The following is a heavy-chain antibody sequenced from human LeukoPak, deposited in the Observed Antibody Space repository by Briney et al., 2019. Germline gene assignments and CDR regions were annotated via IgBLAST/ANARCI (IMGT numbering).Heavy chain of an antibody. D-gene: IGHD1-26*01. CDR1: GFTFSSYG. CDR2: IWNDGSNK. J-gene: IGHJ4*02. V-gene: IGHV3-33*06. CDR3: AKGRELLDY. Sequence: PGGSLRLSCAASGFTFSSYGMHWVRQAPGKGLEWVAVIWNDGSNKYYADSVKGRFTISRDNSKNTLYLQMNSLRAEDTAVYYCAKGRELLDYWGQGTLVTVSS.